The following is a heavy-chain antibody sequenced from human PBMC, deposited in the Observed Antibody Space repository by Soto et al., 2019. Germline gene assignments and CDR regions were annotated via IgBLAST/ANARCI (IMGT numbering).Heavy chain of an antibody. CDR3: LMDDPVFAAIPTRYLCGPVPTFDV. Sequence: SWSASAGPSSSYTMYVFRHAPGKRLEWVSSITTSSSRNIFYADSVKGRFTISRDNTNNIVYLQINNLRVEDTAVYYCLMDDPVFAAIPTRYLCGPVPTFDV. J-gene: IGHJ3*01. D-gene: IGHD3-3*01. V-gene: IGHV3-21*06. CDR2: ITTSSSRNI. CDR1: AGPSSSYT.